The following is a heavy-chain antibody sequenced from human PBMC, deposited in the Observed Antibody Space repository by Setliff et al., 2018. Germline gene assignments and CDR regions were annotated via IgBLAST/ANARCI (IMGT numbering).Heavy chain of an antibody. D-gene: IGHD1-26*01. CDR3: ARSPSSGAYWNPRPFYADY. CDR2: ISPSGST. Sequence: PSETLSLTCSVSGASITSGGFYWTWIRQPAGKGLEWIGHISPSGSTTYNPSVKSRVTISLDTSKNHFSLKLDSVTAADTALYYCARSPSSGAYWNPRPFYADYWARGTQVT. CDR1: GASITSGGFY. J-gene: IGHJ4*02. V-gene: IGHV4-61*09.